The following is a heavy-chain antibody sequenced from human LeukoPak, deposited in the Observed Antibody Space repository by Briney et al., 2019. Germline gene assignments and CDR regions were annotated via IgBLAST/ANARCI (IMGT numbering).Heavy chain of an antibody. J-gene: IGHJ5*02. CDR3: ARVPLFMGVENWFDP. D-gene: IGHD3-3*01. CDR1: GASISSSSYY. V-gene: IGHV4-39*07. CDR2: IYYSGST. Sequence: SETLSLTCTVSGASISSSSYYWGWIRQPPGKGLEWIGSIYYSGSTYYNPSLKSRVTISEDTPKNQFSLKLSSVTAADTAVYYCARVPLFMGVENWFDPWGQGTLVTVSS.